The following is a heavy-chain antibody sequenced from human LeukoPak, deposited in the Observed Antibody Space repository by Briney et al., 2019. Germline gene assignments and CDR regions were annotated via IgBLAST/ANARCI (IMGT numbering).Heavy chain of an antibody. J-gene: IGHJ3*02. V-gene: IGHV3-48*02. CDR1: GFTFSSYS. CDR2: ISSSSSTI. Sequence: PGGSLRLSCAASGFTFSSYSLNWVRQAPGKGLEWVSHISSSSSTIYYGDSVKGRFTISRDNAKNSLYLQMNSLRDEDTAVYYCARERDSSSWYAFDIWGQRTMVTVSS. D-gene: IGHD6-13*01. CDR3: ARERDSSSWYAFDI.